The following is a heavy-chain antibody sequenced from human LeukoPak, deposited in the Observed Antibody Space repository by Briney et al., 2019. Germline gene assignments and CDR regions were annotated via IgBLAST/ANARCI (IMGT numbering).Heavy chain of an antibody. J-gene: IGHJ4*02. CDR1: GFTFSSYS. CDR3: AKDAHGSGSSALDY. Sequence: GGSLRLSCAASGFTFSSYSMNWVRQAPGKGLEWVAFIRYDGSNKYYADSVKGRFTISRDNSKNTLYLQMNSLRAEDTAVYYCAKDAHGSGSSALDYWGQGTLVTVSS. D-gene: IGHD3-10*01. CDR2: IRYDGSNK. V-gene: IGHV3-30*02.